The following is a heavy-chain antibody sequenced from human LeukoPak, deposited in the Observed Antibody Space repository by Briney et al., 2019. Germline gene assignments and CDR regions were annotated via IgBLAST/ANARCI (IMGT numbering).Heavy chain of an antibody. CDR1: GFTFSSYW. V-gene: IGHV3-7*01. CDR3: ARDALYCTNGVCYRDY. Sequence: QPGGSLRLSCAASGFTFSSYWMSWVRQAPGKGLEWVANIKQDGSEKYYVDSVKGRFTISRDNAKNSLYLQMNSLRAEDTAVYYCARDALYCTNGVCYRDYWGQGTLVTVSS. J-gene: IGHJ4*02. D-gene: IGHD2-8*01. CDR2: IKQDGSEK.